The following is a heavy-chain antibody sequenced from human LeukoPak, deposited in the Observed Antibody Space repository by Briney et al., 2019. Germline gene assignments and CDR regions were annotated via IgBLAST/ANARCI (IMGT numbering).Heavy chain of an antibody. CDR1: GYTFTGSY. J-gene: IGHJ2*01. V-gene: IGHV1-2*02. CDR3: ARDEVGATKPRDWYFDL. D-gene: IGHD1-26*01. CDR2: INPNSGGT. Sequence: ASVKVSCKASGYTFTGSYMHWVRQAPGQGLEWMGWINPNSGGTNYAQKFQGRVTMTRDTSTSTVYMELSSLRSEATAVYYCARDEVGATKPRDWYFDLWGRGTLVTVSS.